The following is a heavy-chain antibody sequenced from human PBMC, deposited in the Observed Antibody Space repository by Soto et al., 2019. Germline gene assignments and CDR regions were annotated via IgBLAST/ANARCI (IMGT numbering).Heavy chain of an antibody. D-gene: IGHD4-17*01. CDR3: ARVYGDYGTLSDY. CDR1: GFTFSDYS. CDR2: ISSTSTFI. V-gene: IGHV3-21*01. J-gene: IGHJ4*02. Sequence: TGGSLRLSCAASGFTFSDYSVNWVRQAPGKWLEWVSSISSTSTFIYYADSVRGRFTISRENAKNSLYLQMNSLRAEDTAAYYCARVYGDYGTLSDYWGRGALVTVSS.